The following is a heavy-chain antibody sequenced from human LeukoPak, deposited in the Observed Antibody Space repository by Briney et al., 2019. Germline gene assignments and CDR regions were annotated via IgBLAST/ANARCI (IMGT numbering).Heavy chain of an antibody. D-gene: IGHD6-6*01. CDR3: AGGTSNPLVDY. Sequence: SETLSLTCTVSGGSISSYYWSWIRQPPGKGLEWIGYIYYRGSTNYNPSLKSRVTISVDTSKNQFSLKLTSVTAADTAVYYCAGGTSNPLVDYWGQGTLVTVSS. CDR2: IYYRGST. V-gene: IGHV4-59*01. CDR1: GGSISSYY. J-gene: IGHJ4*02.